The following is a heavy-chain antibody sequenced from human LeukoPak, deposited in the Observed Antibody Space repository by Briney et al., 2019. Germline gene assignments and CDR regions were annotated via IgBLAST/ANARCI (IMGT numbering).Heavy chain of an antibody. J-gene: IGHJ5*02. CDR1: GGSISSGGYY. Sequence: SETLSLTCIVSGGSISSGGYYWSWIRQHPGKGLEWIGYIYYSGSTYYNPSLKSRVTISVDTSKNQFSLKLSSVTAADTAVYYCARDADGQGGWFDPWGQGTLVTVSS. D-gene: IGHD5-24*01. CDR2: IYYSGST. CDR3: ARDADGQGGWFDP. V-gene: IGHV4-31*03.